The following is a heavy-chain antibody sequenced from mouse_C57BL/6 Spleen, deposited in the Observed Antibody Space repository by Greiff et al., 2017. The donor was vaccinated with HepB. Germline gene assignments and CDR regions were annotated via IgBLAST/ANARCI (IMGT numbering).Heavy chain of an antibody. CDR3: ARVYYGNLTWYFDV. D-gene: IGHD2-1*01. CDR1: GYTFTSYG. V-gene: IGHV1-81*01. CDR2: IYPRSGNT. J-gene: IGHJ1*03. Sequence: QVQLQQSGAELARPGASVKLSCKASGYTFTSYGISWVKQRTGQGLEWIGEIYPRSGNTYYNEKFKGKATLTADKSSSTAYMELRSLTSEDSAVYFCARVYYGNLTWYFDVWGTGTTVTVSS.